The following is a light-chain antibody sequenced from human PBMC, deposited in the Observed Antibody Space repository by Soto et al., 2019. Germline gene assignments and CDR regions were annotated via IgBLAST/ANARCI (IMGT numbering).Light chain of an antibody. J-gene: IGKJ1*01. CDR2: GAS. CDR1: QSVSSSY. V-gene: IGKV3D-20*02. CDR3: QQHSHWPPWT. Sequence: PGERVTLSCRASQSVSSSYLTWYQQKPGQAPRLLIYGASTRATSIPARFSGSGSGTDFTLTISSLEPEDFAVYYCQQHSHWPPWTFGQGTRVEIQ.